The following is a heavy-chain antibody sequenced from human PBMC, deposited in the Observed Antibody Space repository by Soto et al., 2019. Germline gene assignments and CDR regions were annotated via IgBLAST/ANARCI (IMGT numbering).Heavy chain of an antibody. CDR3: ARSSTYYDYVWGSYRPKYYFDY. V-gene: IGHV4-59*08. CDR1: GGSISSYY. J-gene: IGHJ4*02. CDR2: IYYSGST. D-gene: IGHD3-16*02. Sequence: QVQLQESGPGLVKPSETLSLTCTVSGGSISSYYWSWIRQPPGKGLEWIGYIYYSGSTNYNPSLKXXXTISVDTSKNXXSXKXNSVTAADTAVYYCARSSTYYDYVWGSYRPKYYFDYWGQGTLVTVSS.